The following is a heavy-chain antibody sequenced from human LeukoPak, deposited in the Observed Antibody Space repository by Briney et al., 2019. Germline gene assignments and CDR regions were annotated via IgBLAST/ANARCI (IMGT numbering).Heavy chain of an antibody. Sequence: MASETLSLTCTVSSGSFTSGGYYWSWIRQPPGKGLEWIGEINHSGSTNYNPSLKSRVTISVDTSKNQFSLKLSSVTAADTAVYYCARGLTYYDISDYQPWGQGTLVTVSS. J-gene: IGHJ4*02. D-gene: IGHD3-22*01. V-gene: IGHV4-34*01. CDR1: SGSFTSGGYY. CDR2: INHSGST. CDR3: ARGLTYYDISDYQP.